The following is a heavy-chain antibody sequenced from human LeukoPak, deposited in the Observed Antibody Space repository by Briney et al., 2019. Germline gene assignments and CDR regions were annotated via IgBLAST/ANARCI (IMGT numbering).Heavy chain of an antibody. CDR1: GYTFTGYY. V-gene: IGHV1-2*02. J-gene: IGHJ4*02. Sequence: ASVKVSCKASGYTFTGYYMHWVRQAPGQGLEWMGWINPNSGGTNYAQKFQGRVTMTRDTSISTAYMELSRLRPDDTAVYYCARDPGSYYDSSGTEYWGQGTLVTVSS. D-gene: IGHD3-22*01. CDR2: INPNSGGT. CDR3: ARDPGSYYDSSGTEY.